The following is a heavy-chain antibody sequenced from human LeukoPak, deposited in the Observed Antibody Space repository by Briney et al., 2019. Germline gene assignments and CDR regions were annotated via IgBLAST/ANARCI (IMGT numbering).Heavy chain of an antibody. J-gene: IGHJ3*01. CDR2: VNDRGYT. V-gene: IGHV4-34*01. CDR3: ARTYYSSGWFPL. Sequence: SETLSLTCAVYGGSLSGYFWSWIRQPPGKGPEWIGEVNDRGYTNYNPSLKSRLTISVDTAKNQFSLRMDSVTAADTAVYYCARTYYSSGWFPLWGQGTMVTVSS. D-gene: IGHD6-19*01. CDR1: GGSLSGYF.